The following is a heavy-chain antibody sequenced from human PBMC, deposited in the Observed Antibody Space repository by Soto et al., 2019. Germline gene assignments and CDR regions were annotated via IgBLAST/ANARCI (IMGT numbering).Heavy chain of an antibody. J-gene: IGHJ6*02. Sequence: ASVKVSCKASGYTFTTYGISWVRQAPGQGLEWMGWISAYNGNTNYAQKLQGRVTMTTDTPTSTAYMELGSLRSDDTAIYYCARDRYCTGSPCYTFYSYGMDVWGQGPTVTVYS. CDR2: ISAYNGNT. V-gene: IGHV1-18*04. CDR1: GYTFTTYG. CDR3: ARDRYCTGSPCYTFYSYGMDV. D-gene: IGHD2-8*02.